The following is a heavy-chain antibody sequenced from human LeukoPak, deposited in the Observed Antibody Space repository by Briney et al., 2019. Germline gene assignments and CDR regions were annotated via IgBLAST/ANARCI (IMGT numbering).Heavy chain of an antibody. Sequence: ASVKVSCKASGYTFTGYYMHWVRQALGQGLEWMGWINPNSGGTNYAQKFQGGVTMTRDTSISTAYMELSRLRSDDTAVYYCARGASFSTSPYSHYYMDVWGKGTTVTVSS. D-gene: IGHD2-2*01. J-gene: IGHJ6*03. CDR2: INPNSGGT. CDR3: ARGASFSTSPYSHYYMDV. V-gene: IGHV1-2*02. CDR1: GYTFTGYY.